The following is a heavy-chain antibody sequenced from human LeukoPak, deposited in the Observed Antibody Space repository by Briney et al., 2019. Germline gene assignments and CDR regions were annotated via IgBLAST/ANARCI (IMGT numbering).Heavy chain of an antibody. CDR3: ARRGSGGEPRPFDY. J-gene: IGHJ4*02. V-gene: IGHV4-61*08. D-gene: IGHD2-21*01. CDR2: IYYTGRT. Sequence: SETLSLACTVAGASIISGGYYWGWIRQHPGTGLEWIGYIYYTGRTTYTPSVKSRITISLDTSKKQISLKLRSVTAADTAVYYCARRGSGGEPRPFDYWGQGSLVTVSS. CDR1: GASIISGGYY.